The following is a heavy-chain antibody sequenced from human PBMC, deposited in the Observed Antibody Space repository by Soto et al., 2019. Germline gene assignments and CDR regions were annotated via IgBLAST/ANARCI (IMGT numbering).Heavy chain of an antibody. CDR3: ARDSHDYIWGSYRNGMDV. CDR2: LIPILGTA. J-gene: IGHJ6*02. V-gene: IGHV1-69*01. D-gene: IGHD3-16*02. Sequence: QVQLVQSGAEVKKPGSSVKVSCKASGSTFSKYAISWVRQAPGQGLEWMGGLIPILGTAKYAQKFQGRVTITADDSTRTAYMELSSVRFEDTAVYYCARDSHDYIWGSYRNGMDVWGQGTTVSVSS. CDR1: GSTFSKYA.